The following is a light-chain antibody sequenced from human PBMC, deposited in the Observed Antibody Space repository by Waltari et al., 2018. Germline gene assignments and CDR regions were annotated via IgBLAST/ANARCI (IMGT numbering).Light chain of an antibody. CDR1: TSNIGAGPH. J-gene: IGLJ2*01. V-gene: IGLV1-40*01. CDR3: QSFDNMLSGGVV. CDR2: GNN. Sequence: QSVLTQPPSVSGTPGQRVTISCSGSTSNIGAGPHVHWYQNLPGTAPKLPIYGNNNRPSGVPDRFSGSKSGTSASLAITGLQADDEADYFCQSFDNMLSGGVVFGGGTKLAVL.